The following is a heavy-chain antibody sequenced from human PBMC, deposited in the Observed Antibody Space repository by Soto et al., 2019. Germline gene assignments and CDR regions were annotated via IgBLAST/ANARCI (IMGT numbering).Heavy chain of an antibody. Sequence: QVQLQESGPRLMKPSETLSLTCTVSGASISNHYCQWFRQPPGKGLEWIGYIHNTGGTNYNPSLKSPGTISLEPSRNQFSLKLTSVTVAYTAVYYCATGGGWLTDYWGQGIRVTVSS. J-gene: IGHJ4*02. V-gene: IGHV4-59*11. CDR2: IHNTGGT. CDR1: GASISNHY. D-gene: IGHD6-19*01. CDR3: ATGGGWLTDY.